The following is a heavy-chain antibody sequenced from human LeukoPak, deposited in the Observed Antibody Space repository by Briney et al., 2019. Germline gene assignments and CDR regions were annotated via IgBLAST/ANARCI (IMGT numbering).Heavy chain of an antibody. Sequence: GRSLRLSCAASGFTFRSYAMHWVRQAPGKGLEWVAVISYDGSNKYYIDSVKGRFTISRDNSKNTLYLQMNSLRAEDTAVYYCAKGHYYGSTSCSDYWGQGTLVTVSS. CDR2: ISYDGSNK. J-gene: IGHJ4*02. CDR1: GFTFRSYA. D-gene: IGHD2-2*01. CDR3: AKGHYYGSTSCSDY. V-gene: IGHV3-30*04.